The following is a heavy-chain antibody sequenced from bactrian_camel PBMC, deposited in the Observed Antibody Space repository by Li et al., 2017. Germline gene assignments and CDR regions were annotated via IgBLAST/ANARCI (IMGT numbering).Heavy chain of an antibody. Sequence: HVQLVESGGGSAQVGGSLRLACTASGFKSRPNCMGWIRQAPGKEREGVASIDSNGDTTYADSVKGRFTISRDNAKNSVYLQMNSLKLEDTAMYYCAADFGPYCSGSYLARRANFEGQETQVTV. CDR1: GFKSRPNC. D-gene: IGHD2*01. J-gene: IGHJ4*01. CDR2: IDSNGDT. V-gene: IGHV3S53*01.